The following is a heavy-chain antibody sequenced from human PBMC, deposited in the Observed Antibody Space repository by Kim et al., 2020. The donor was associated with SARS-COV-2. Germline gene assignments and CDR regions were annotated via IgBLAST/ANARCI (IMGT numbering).Heavy chain of an antibody. D-gene: IGHD6-13*01. Sequence: RYSPSFRGQVTISADKSISTAYLQWSSLKASDTAMYYSARRVAAAGFDYWGQGTLVTVSS. V-gene: IGHV5-51*01. J-gene: IGHJ4*02. CDR3: ARRVAAAGFDY.